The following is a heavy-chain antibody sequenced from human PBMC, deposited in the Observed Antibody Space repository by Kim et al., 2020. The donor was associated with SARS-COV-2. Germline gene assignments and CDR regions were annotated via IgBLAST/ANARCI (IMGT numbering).Heavy chain of an antibody. D-gene: IGHD3-9*01. V-gene: IGHV1-18*01. J-gene: IGHJ4*02. Sequence: NSAQKVQGRVTLNRDTSTSTAYMGLRSLRSDDTAVYFCARVLPYFDWFFDYWGQGTLVTVSS. CDR3: ARVLPYFDWFFDY.